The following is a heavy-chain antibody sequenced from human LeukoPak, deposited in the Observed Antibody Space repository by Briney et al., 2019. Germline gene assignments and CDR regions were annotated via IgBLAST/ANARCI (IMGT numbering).Heavy chain of an antibody. CDR1: GFIFSSYG. D-gene: IGHD2-15*01. Sequence: SGGSLRLSCAASGFIFSSYGMHWVRQAPGKGLEWVAFIRYDGTDKYYADSVKGRITISRDNSKNTLYLQMNSLGAEDTAVYYCAKVYCSGGSCHYFMDVWGKGTTVTVSS. V-gene: IGHV3-30*02. CDR3: AKVYCSGGSCHYFMDV. J-gene: IGHJ6*03. CDR2: IRYDGTDK.